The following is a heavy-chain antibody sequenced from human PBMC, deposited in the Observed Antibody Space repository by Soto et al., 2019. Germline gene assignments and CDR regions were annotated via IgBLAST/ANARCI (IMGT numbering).Heavy chain of an antibody. J-gene: IGHJ6*02. Sequence: PVGSLRLSCAASGFTFSGYAMTWLRQAPGKGLEWVSSISGSGANTYYADSVKGRFTISRDNSKNTLSLQMNSLRADDTAVYYCAKSPDFYYYGMDVWGQGTTVTVSS. CDR2: ISGSGANT. CDR3: AKSPDFYYYGMDV. CDR1: GFTFSGYA. V-gene: IGHV3-23*01.